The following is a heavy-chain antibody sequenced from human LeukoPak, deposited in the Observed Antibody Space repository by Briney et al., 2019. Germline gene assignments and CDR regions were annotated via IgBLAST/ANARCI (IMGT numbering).Heavy chain of an antibody. CDR1: GGSISTSNYY. Sequence: SETLSLTCTVSGGSISTSNYYWGWIRQPPGKGLEWIGNIFYSGSTYYSPSLRSRVTISLDTPRNQFSLKLNSVTAADTAVYYCLRGDRRDYWGQGTLVTVSS. CDR2: IFYSGST. CDR3: LRGDRRDY. V-gene: IGHV4-39*07. J-gene: IGHJ4*02.